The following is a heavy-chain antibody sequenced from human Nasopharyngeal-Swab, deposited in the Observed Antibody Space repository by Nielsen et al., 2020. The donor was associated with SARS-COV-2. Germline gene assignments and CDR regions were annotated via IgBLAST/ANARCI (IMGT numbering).Heavy chain of an antibody. Sequence: GESLKISCAASGFTFDDYGMSWVRQAPGKGLEWVAFIRYDGFNQHYADSVKGRFTISRDSFKNTLYLQMNSLRAEDTAVYYCARDRGFDGYYYMDVWGKGTTVTVSS. CDR1: GFTFDDYG. J-gene: IGHJ6*03. V-gene: IGHV3-30*02. CDR3: ARDRGFDGYYYMDV. D-gene: IGHD3-10*01. CDR2: IRYDGFNQ.